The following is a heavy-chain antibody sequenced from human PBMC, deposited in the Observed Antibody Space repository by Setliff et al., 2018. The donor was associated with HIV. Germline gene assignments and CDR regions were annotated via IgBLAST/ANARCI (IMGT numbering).Heavy chain of an antibody. J-gene: IGHJ3*02. D-gene: IGHD6-13*01. CDR1: GFTFNSYG. CDR2: IRYDGGNE. CDR3: ARVIAAAGTGGLDI. V-gene: IGHV3-30*02. Sequence: GGSLRLSCAASGFTFNSYGMHWVRQAPGKGLEWIAFIRYDGGNEYYADSVKGRFTISRDNSKNTMYLQMNSLKTDDTAVYYCARVIAAAGTGGLDIWGQGTMVTVSS.